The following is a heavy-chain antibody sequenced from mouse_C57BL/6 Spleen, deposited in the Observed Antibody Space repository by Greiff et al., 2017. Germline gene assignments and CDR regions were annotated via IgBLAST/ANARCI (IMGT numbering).Heavy chain of an antibody. Sequence: VQLQQSGPELVKPGASVKISCKASGYTFTDYYMNWVKQSHGKSLEWIGDINPNNGGTSYNQKFKGKATLTVDKSSSTAYMELRSLTSEDSAVYYCARGIYYDSLMDYWGQGTSVTVSS. CDR3: ARGIYYDSLMDY. CDR1: GYTFTDYY. V-gene: IGHV1-26*01. J-gene: IGHJ4*01. D-gene: IGHD2-4*01. CDR2: INPNNGGT.